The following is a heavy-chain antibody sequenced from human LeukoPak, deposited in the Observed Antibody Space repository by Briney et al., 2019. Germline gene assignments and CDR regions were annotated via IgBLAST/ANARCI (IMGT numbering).Heavy chain of an antibody. D-gene: IGHD3-10*01. J-gene: IGHJ5*02. CDR2: IYSGGST. V-gene: IGHV3-66*01. CDR3: AGLWFGESTNWFDP. CDR1: GFTVSSNY. Sequence: GGSLRLSCAASGFTVSSNYMSWVRQAPGKGPEWVSVIYSGGSTYYADSVKGRFTISRDNSKNTLYLQMNSLRAEDTAVYYCAGLWFGESTNWFDPWGQGTLVTVSS.